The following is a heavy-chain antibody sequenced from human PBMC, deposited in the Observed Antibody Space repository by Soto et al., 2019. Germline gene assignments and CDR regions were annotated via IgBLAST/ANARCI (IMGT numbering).Heavy chain of an antibody. J-gene: IGHJ5*02. Sequence: GASGKVSCKASGYTFTSYDINWVRQATGQGLEWMGWMNPNSGNTGYAQKLQGRFTMTTDTSTSTAYMELRSLRSDDTAVYYCARVSGRQYYYDSSGYYYPWGQGTLVTVSS. D-gene: IGHD3-22*01. CDR1: GYTFTSYD. CDR3: ARVSGRQYYYDSSGYYYP. CDR2: MNPNSGNT. V-gene: IGHV1-8*01.